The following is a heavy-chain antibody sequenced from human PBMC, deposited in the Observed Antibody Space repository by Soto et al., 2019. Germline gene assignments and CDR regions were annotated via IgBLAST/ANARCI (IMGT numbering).Heavy chain of an antibody. CDR3: AISFGVAPAGPFDY. J-gene: IGHJ4*02. CDR1: GGSISSGGYY. V-gene: IGHV4-31*03. Sequence: PSETLSLTCTVSGGSISSGGYYWSWIRQHPGKGLEWIGYIYYSGSTYYNPSLKSRVTISVDTSKNQFSLKLSSVTAADTAVYYCAISFGVAPAGPFDYSGQGTLVTGYS. D-gene: IGHD2-2*01. CDR2: IYYSGST.